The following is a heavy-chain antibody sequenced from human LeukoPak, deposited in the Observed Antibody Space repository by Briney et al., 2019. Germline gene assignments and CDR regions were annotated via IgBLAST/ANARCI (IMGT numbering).Heavy chain of an antibody. CDR3: TRGEGYYGSGNFLVW. V-gene: IGHV4-59*01. D-gene: IGHD3-10*01. J-gene: IGHJ4*02. CDR1: GGSISTYY. CDR2: IHYSGNT. Sequence: PSETLSLTCSVSGGSISTYYWNWIRQPPGKGLEWIGYIHYSGNTNYNPSLKSRVTISVDTSKNQFSLKLSSVTAADTAVYYCTRGEGYYGSGNFLVWWGQGTLVTV.